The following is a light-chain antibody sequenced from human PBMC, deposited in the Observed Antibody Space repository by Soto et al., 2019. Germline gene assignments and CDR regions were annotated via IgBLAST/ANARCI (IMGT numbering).Light chain of an antibody. CDR2: DAS. CDR3: HQRSSWPLT. J-gene: IGKJ4*01. CDR1: QTVGYY. V-gene: IGKV3-11*01. Sequence: EIVLTQSPGTLSLFPGERATLSCRASQTVGYYLAWYQQKAGQAPRPLIYDASNRAPGIPARFSGSGSGTDFTLTISSLEPEDFAVYDCHQRSSWPLTFGGGTKVEI.